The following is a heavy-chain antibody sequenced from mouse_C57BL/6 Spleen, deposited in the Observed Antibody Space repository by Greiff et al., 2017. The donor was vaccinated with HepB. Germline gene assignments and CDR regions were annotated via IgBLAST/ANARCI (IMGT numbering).Heavy chain of an antibody. CDR3: TGGYFDV. J-gene: IGHJ1*03. Sequence: EVKLQESGGGLVQPGGSMKLSCVASGFTFSNYWMNWVRQSPEKGLEWVAQIRLKSDNYATHYAVSVKGRFTISSDDYKSSVHLQMNNLRAEDTGIYYCTGGYFDVWGTGTTVTVSS. CDR1: GFTFSNYW. V-gene: IGHV6-3*01. CDR2: IRLKSDNYAT.